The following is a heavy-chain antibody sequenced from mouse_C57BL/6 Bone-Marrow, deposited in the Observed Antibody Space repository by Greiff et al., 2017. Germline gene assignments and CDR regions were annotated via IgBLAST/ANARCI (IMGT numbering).Heavy chain of an antibody. D-gene: IGHD2-3*01. J-gene: IGHJ4*01. CDR2: IDPENGDT. CDR3: TTYDGYYAIDY. V-gene: IGHV14-4*01. CDR1: GFNIKDDY. Sequence: VQLQQSGAELVRPGASVKLSCTASGFNIKDDYMHWVKQRPEQGLEWIGWIDPENGDTEYASKFQGKATITADTSSNTAYLQLSSLTSEDTAVYYCTTYDGYYAIDYWGQGTSVTVSS.